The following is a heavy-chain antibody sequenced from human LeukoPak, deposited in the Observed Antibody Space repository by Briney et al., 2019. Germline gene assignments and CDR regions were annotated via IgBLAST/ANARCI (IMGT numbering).Heavy chain of an antibody. CDR1: GYTFTAYY. CDR3: ARTLPWRYSYGTYYFDY. V-gene: IGHV1-2*02. D-gene: IGHD5-18*01. Sequence: GASVKVSCKASGYTFTAYYIHWVRQAPGQGLEWMGWINPNSGGTNYAQKFQGRVTMTRDTSISTAYMELSRLRSDDTAVYYCARTLPWRYSYGTYYFDYWGQGTLVTVSS. J-gene: IGHJ4*02. CDR2: INPNSGGT.